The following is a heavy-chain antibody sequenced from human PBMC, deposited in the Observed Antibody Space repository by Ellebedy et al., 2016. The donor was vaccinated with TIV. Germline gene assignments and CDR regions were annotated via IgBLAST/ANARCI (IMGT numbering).Heavy chain of an antibody. CDR2: ISSTGTTI. CDR1: GFTFRNNS. Sequence: GESLKISCAASGFTFRNNSMNWVRQAPGKGLEWDSYISSTGTTIYYADFVKGRFTISRDNAKISLYLQMNSLTAEDTAVYYCANGAYDIWGQGTMVTVSS. V-gene: IGHV3-48*04. CDR3: ANGAYDI. D-gene: IGHD5-24*01. J-gene: IGHJ3*02.